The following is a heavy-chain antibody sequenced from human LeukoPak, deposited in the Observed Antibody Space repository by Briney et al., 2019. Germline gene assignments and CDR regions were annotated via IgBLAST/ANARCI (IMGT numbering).Heavy chain of an antibody. J-gene: IGHJ4*02. CDR2: IYYSGST. CDR3: ARSDYYETSGYYLIDY. Sequence: SSETLSLTCTVSGGSISSYYWSWIRQPPGKGLEWIGYIYYSGSTNYNPSLKSRVIVSIDTSKNQFSLKLSSVTAADTAVYYCARSDYYETSGYYLIDYWGQGTLVTVSS. CDR1: GGSISSYY. D-gene: IGHD3-22*01. V-gene: IGHV4-59*12.